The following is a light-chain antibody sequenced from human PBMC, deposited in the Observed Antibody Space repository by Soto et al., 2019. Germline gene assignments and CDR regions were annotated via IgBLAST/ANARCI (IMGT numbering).Light chain of an antibody. V-gene: IGKV3-20*01. J-gene: IGKJ4*02. CDR1: QSVSSRY. CDR3: QQCDNWPPLT. CDR2: GAS. Sequence: EIVLTQSPGTLSLSPGERATLSCRASQSVSSRYLAWYQQKPGQAPRLLLYGASSRATGIPDRFSGSGSGTDCTLAISRLEPEDSAVYYCQQCDNWPPLTFGGGNKVEIK.